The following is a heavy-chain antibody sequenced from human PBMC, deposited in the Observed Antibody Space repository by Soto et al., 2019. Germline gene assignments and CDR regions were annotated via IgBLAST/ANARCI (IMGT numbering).Heavy chain of an antibody. V-gene: IGHV4-4*02. CDR3: ARESSNESNVGYFDL. J-gene: IGHJ2*01. CDR2: MYHTGIT. D-gene: IGHD2-21*01. CDR1: RGSISSSNW. Sequence: QVQLQESGPGLVKPSGTLSLTCAVSRGSISSSNWWSCVRQSPGKGLEWIGAMYHTGITNYSLSLKSRVTMSVAKSKNQFALKLSSVTAADTAVYYCARESSNESNVGYFDLWGRSTLVSVSS.